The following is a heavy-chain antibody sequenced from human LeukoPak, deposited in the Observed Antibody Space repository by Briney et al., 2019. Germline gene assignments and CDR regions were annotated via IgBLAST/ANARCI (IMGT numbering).Heavy chain of an antibody. Sequence: ASVKVSCKASGYTFTGYYMHWVRQAPRQGLEWMGRINPNSGGTNYAQKFQGRVTMTRDTSISTAYMELSRLRSDDTAVYYCARASSATFHFDYWGQGTLVTVSS. CDR1: GYTFTGYY. CDR3: ARASSATFHFDY. D-gene: IGHD2-15*01. J-gene: IGHJ4*02. V-gene: IGHV1-2*06. CDR2: INPNSGGT.